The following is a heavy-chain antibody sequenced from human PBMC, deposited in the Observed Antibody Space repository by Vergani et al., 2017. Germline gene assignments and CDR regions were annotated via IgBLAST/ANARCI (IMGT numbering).Heavy chain of an antibody. D-gene: IGHD6-19*01. CDR2: IDYSGIT. Sequence: QLQLQESGPGLVKPSATLSLTCSVSGASIRSSHYYWGWIRQPPGKGLEWIASIDYSGITYYNPSLKSRVTKSVDTSKNQLSLKLSSVTAADTAVYFCARHSTVEWLVKLGWIDPWGQGILVTVSS. J-gene: IGHJ5*02. V-gene: IGHV4-39*01. CDR1: GASIRSSHYY. CDR3: ARHSTVEWLVKLGWIDP.